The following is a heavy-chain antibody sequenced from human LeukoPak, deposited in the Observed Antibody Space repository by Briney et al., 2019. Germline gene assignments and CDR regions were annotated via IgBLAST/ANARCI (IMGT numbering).Heavy chain of an antibody. CDR1: GGSISSDLYY. J-gene: IGHJ5*02. D-gene: IGHD3-10*01. V-gene: IGHV4-61*02. CDR3: ARGDLNSDWFDT. Sequence: LSLTCTVSGGSISSDLYYWNWIRQPAGKGLEWIGRFYNSGSTNFNPSLKSRVTISADTSKNQFSLKLRSVTAADTAVYYCARGDLNSDWFDTWGQGTLFIVST. CDR2: FYNSGST.